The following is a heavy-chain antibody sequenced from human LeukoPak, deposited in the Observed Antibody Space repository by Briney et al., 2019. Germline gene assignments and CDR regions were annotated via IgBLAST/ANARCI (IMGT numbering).Heavy chain of an antibody. CDR3: ARDRGYYDSSGLDY. J-gene: IGHJ4*02. Sequence: GGSLRLSCAASGFTFSSYWMSWVRQAPGKGLEWVANIKQDGSEKYYVDSVKGRFTISRDNAKNSLYLQMNSLRAEDTDVYYCARDRGYYDSSGLDYWGQGTLVTVSS. D-gene: IGHD3-22*01. CDR2: IKQDGSEK. CDR1: GFTFSSYW. V-gene: IGHV3-7*01.